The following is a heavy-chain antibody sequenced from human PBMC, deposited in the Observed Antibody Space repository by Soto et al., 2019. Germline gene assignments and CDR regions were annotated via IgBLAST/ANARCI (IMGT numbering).Heavy chain of an antibody. Sequence: QMQVVESGGGLVKPGGSLRLSCAASGFNFSDYYMSWLRQAPGKGPEWLSYISSSSTYTNYADSVQGRFTISRDNAKNSLYLQMNDLSAGDSAVYYCARDHYDILTGSGWFDPWGQGTLVTVSS. J-gene: IGHJ5*02. V-gene: IGHV3-11*06. CDR2: ISSSSTYT. CDR1: GFNFSDYY. CDR3: ARDHYDILTGSGWFDP. D-gene: IGHD3-9*01.